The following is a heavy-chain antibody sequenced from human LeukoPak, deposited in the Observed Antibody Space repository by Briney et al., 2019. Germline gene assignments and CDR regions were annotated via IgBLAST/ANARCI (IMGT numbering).Heavy chain of an antibody. CDR1: GASMTSDY. J-gene: IGHJ3*02. CDR3: ASVAWFSGNTLAFDI. Sequence: SETLSLTCTVSGASMTSDYWSWIRQPPGKGLEWIGYIYYSGSTNNNPSLKSRVTISVDTSKNQFSLNLSSVTAVDAAVYYCASVAWFSGNTLAFDIWGQGTKVTVSS. V-gene: IGHV4-59*01. D-gene: IGHD1-26*01. CDR2: IYYSGST.